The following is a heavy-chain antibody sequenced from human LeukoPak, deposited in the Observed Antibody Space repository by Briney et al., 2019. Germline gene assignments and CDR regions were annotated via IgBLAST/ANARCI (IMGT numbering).Heavy chain of an antibody. CDR2: ISGSGGST. J-gene: IGHJ4*02. D-gene: IGHD3-22*01. CDR1: GFTFSSYA. CDR3: AKQVAPYYYDSSGYYYDY. V-gene: IGHV3-23*01. Sequence: PGGSLRLSCAASGFTFSSYAMSWVRLAPGKGLEWVSAISGSGGSTYYADSVKGRFTISRDNSKNTLYLQMNSLRAEDTAVYYCAKQVAPYYYDSSGYYYDYWGQGTLVTVSS.